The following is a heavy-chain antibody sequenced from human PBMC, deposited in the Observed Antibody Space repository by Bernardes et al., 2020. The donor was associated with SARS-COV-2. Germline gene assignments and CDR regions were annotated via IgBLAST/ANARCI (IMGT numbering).Heavy chain of an antibody. Sequence: GYLRLSCAASGYTFSSFWMHWVRQAPGKGLVWVSRIDNYGSTINYADSVKGRFTISRDNSRNTLYLQMNNLRAEDTAVYYCAIDVAGEHSTWGQGTLVTVSS. CDR2: IDNYGSTI. D-gene: IGHD3-16*01. CDR1: GYTFSSFW. CDR3: AIDVAGEHST. J-gene: IGHJ5*02. V-gene: IGHV3-74*01.